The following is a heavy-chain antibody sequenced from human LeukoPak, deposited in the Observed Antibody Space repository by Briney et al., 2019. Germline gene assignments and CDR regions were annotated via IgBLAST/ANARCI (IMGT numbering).Heavy chain of an antibody. V-gene: IGHV3-73*01. D-gene: IGHD4-11*01. CDR1: GFTFSGSA. Sequence: PGGSLTLSCAASGFTFSGSAMHWVRPASAKGLEWVGRIRSKANSYATAYAASVKGRFTISRADSKNTAYLQKNSLNSEHTAVYYCTRHAVTTVRYYYYYMDVWGKGTPVTVSS. J-gene: IGHJ6*03. CDR3: TRHAVTTVRYYYYYMDV. CDR2: IRSKANSYAT.